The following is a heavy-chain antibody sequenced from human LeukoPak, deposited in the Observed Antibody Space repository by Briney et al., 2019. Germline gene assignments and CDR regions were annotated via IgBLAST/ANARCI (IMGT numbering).Heavy chain of an antibody. CDR2: ISSSGSTI. V-gene: IGHV3-48*03. Sequence: PGGSLRLSCAASGFTFSSYEMNWVRQAPGKGLEWVSYISSSGSTIYYADSVKGRFTISRDNAKNTLYLQMNSLRVEDTAVYYCPSLGGITGFDYWGQGILVTVSS. D-gene: IGHD1-14*01. J-gene: IGHJ4*02. CDR1: GFTFSSYE. CDR3: PSLGGITGFDY.